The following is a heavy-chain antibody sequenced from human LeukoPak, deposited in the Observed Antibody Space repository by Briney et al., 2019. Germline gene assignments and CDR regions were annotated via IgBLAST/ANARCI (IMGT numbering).Heavy chain of an antibody. CDR1: GGSISSGGYY. V-gene: IGHV4-30-2*01. CDR2: FYDSGNT. Sequence: SETLSLTCTVSGGSISSGGYYWSWIRQAPGKGLEWIGYFYDSGNTYYNPSLKSRVTISVDRSKNQFSLKVSSVTAADTAVYYCARAIVGTTFDYWGQGTLVTVSS. J-gene: IGHJ4*02. D-gene: IGHD1-26*01. CDR3: ARAIVGTTFDY.